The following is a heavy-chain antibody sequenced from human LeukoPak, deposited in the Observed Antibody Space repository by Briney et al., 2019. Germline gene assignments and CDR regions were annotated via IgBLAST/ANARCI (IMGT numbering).Heavy chain of an antibody. J-gene: IGHJ5*02. CDR2: INPKSSDT. D-gene: IGHD6-13*01. CDR3: ARGYRSSAYIS. CDR1: GYIFTGYY. V-gene: IGHV1-2*02. Sequence: ASVKVSCKASGYIFTGYYIHWVRQAPGQGLEWMGWINPKSSDTNYAQKFQGRITMTRDTPISAAYMELSSLTSDDTAVYYCARGYRSSAYISWGQGTLVTVSS.